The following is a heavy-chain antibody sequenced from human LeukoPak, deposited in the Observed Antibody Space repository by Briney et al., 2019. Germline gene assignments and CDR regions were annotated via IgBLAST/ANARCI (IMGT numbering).Heavy chain of an antibody. CDR3: AKDKSSGYYYFDY. V-gene: IGHV3-23*01. D-gene: IGHD3-22*01. CDR1: GFTFSSYA. J-gene: IGHJ4*02. CDR2: ISGSGGST. Sequence: GGSLRLSCAASGFTFSSYAMSWVRQAPGKGLEWVSAISGSGGSTYYADSVKGRFTISRDNSKNTLYLQMESLRAADTAVYYCAKDKSSGYYYFDYWGQGTLVTVSS.